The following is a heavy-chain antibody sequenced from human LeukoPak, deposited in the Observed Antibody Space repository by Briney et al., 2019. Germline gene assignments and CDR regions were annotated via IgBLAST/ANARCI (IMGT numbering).Heavy chain of an antibody. CDR1: GGSISSGSYY. J-gene: IGHJ4*02. CDR3: AREADRPNAYSGYADY. D-gene: IGHD5-12*01. Sequence: SQTLSLTCTVSGGSISSGSYYWSWLRQPAGKGLEWIGRIYTSGSTNYNPSLKSRVTISVDTSKNQFSLKLSSVTAADTAVYYCAREADRPNAYSGYADYWGQGTLVTVSS. V-gene: IGHV4-61*02. CDR2: IYTSGST.